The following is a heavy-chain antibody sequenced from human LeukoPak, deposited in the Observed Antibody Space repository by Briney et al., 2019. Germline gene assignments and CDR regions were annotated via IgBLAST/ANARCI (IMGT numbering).Heavy chain of an antibody. CDR2: LYPGDSDT. Sequence: GESLKISCKGSGYSFTTYWIGWVRPMPGKGLEWMGVLYPGDSDTRYSPSFQGQVTISADKSISTAYLQWSSLKASDTAMYYCAIFDFLFGEIDNWFDPWGQGTLVTVSS. V-gene: IGHV5-51*01. CDR3: AIFDFLFGEIDNWFDP. D-gene: IGHD3-3*01. J-gene: IGHJ5*02. CDR1: GYSFTTYW.